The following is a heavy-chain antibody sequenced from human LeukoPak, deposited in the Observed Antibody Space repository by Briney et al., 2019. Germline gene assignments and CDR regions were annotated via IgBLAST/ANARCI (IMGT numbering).Heavy chain of an antibody. CDR1: GGSISSGGYY. D-gene: IGHD5-24*01. CDR3: ARVLSSGYNTATTFDY. J-gene: IGHJ4*02. V-gene: IGHV4-31*03. CDR2: IYYSGST. Sequence: SETLSLTCTVSGGSISSGGYYWSWIRQHPGKGLEWIVYIYYSGSTYYNPSLKSRVTISVDTSKNQFSLKLSSVTAADTAVYYCARVLSSGYNTATTFDYWGQGTLVTVSS.